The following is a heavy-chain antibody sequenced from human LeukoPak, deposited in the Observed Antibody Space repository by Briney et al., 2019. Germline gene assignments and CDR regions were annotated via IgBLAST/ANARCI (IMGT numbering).Heavy chain of an antibody. D-gene: IGHD2-15*01. CDR3: ARDRGVDYCSGGSCSHYYYYMDV. CDR1: GYTFTGYY. CDR2: INPNSGGK. Sequence: ASVKVSCKASGYTFTGYYMHWVRQPPGQGLEWMGWINPNSGGKNYAHKFQGRVTITRDTSISTAYMELSRLRSDDTAVYYCARDRGVDYCSGGSCSHYYYYMDVWGKGTTVTISS. J-gene: IGHJ6*03. V-gene: IGHV1-2*02.